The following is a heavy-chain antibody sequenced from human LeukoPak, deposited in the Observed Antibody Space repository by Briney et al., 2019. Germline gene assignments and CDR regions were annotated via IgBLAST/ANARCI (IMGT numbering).Heavy chain of an antibody. D-gene: IGHD6-19*01. CDR2: IYYTGGT. CDR3: AKYGNSGWVIDN. Sequence: SETLSLTCTVSGGSVGSGSYYWSWIRQPPGKGLEYIGYIYYTGGTNYNPSLKSRVTISVDTSKNQFSLRLSSVTAADTAVYFCAKYGNSGWVIDNWGQGTLVTVSS. J-gene: IGHJ4*02. CDR1: GGSVGSGSYY. V-gene: IGHV4-61*01.